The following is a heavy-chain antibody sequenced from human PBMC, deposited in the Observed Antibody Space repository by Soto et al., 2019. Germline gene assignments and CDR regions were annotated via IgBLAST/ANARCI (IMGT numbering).Heavy chain of an antibody. CDR2: IIPAFGTP. CDR1: GGSLNNYA. V-gene: IGHV1-69*01. CDR3: ARDGIRRGALDY. D-gene: IGHD3-3*02. Sequence: QVQLVQSGAEVKKPGSSVKVSCAASGGSLNNYAVSWVRRTPGQGFEWLGVIIPAFGTPNYDQKFQDRVTITADVLTNTVFMELSSLRSEDTAEYYCARDGIRRGALDYWGQGSLVTVSS. J-gene: IGHJ4*02.